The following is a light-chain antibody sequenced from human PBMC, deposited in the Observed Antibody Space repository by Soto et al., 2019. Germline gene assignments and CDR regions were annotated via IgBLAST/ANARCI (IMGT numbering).Light chain of an antibody. Sequence: DVVMTQSPDSLAVSLGERAIINCRSSQSISYSPNNKNYLAWYQQKPGQPPKLLIYWASTRESGVPDRFSGSGSGTDFTLTISSLQAEDVAVYYCQQYYTFPRTFGQGTKVEIK. V-gene: IGKV4-1*01. CDR2: WAS. CDR1: QSISYSPNNKNY. CDR3: QQYYTFPRT. J-gene: IGKJ1*01.